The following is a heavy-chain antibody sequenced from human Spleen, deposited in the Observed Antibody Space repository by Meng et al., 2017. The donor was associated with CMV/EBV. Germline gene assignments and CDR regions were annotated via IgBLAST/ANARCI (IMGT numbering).Heavy chain of an antibody. CDR1: GASISSGGYY. CDR3: ARNGGYTAFDY. J-gene: IGHJ4*02. Sequence: CTVSGASISSGGYYWNWIRQHPGKGLEWIGHIYYRGSIDHNPSLKRRVTISLDPSRNQFSLKLSSVTAADTAVYFCARNGGYTAFDYWGQGNLVTVSS. CDR2: IYYRGSI. V-gene: IGHV4-31*03. D-gene: IGHD4-17*01.